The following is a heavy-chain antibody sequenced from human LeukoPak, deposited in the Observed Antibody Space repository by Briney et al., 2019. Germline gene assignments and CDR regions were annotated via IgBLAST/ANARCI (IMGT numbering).Heavy chain of an antibody. CDR2: IWYDGSNK. CDR1: GFTFSSYG. J-gene: IGHJ5*02. CDR3: AREQAQNWFDP. V-gene: IGHV3-33*01. Sequence: PGRPLRLSCAASGFTFSSYGMHWVRQAPGKGLEWVAVIWYDGSNKYYADSVKGRFTISRDNSKNTLYLQMNSLRAEDTAVYYCAREQAQNWFDPWGQGTLVTVSS.